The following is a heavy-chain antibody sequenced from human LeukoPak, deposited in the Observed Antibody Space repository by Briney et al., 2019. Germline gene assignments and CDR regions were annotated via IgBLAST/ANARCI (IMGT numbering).Heavy chain of an antibody. D-gene: IGHD3-10*01. V-gene: IGHV4-30-2*01. CDR3: ARITLDEAYFDY. J-gene: IGHJ4*02. CDR1: GGSISSGGYS. Sequence: PSETLSLTCAVSGGSISSGGYSWSWIRQPPGTGLEWIGYIYHSGSTYYNPSLKSRVTISVDRSKNQFSLKLSSVTAADTAVYYCARITLDEAYFDYWGQGTLVTVSS. CDR2: IYHSGST.